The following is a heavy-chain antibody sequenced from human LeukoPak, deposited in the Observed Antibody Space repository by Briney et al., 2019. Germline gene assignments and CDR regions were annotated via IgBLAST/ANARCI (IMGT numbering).Heavy chain of an antibody. CDR3: ARDILYYDSRTVFDY. Sequence: PGGSLRLSCAASGFTFSDYYMSWIRQAPGKGLEGVSYISSSGSTIYYADSVKGRFTISRDNAKNSLYLQMNSLRAEDTAVYYCARDILYYDSRTVFDYWGQGTLVTVSS. CDR1: GFTFSDYY. D-gene: IGHD3-3*01. J-gene: IGHJ4*02. V-gene: IGHV3-11*01. CDR2: ISSSGSTI.